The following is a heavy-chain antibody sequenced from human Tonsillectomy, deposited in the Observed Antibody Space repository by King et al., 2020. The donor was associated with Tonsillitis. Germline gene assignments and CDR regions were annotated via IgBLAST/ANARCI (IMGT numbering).Heavy chain of an antibody. J-gene: IGHJ5*02. V-gene: IGHV1-2*02. D-gene: IGHD1-1*01. CDR1: GYTFTDYY. CDR2: INPNSGGT. Sequence: QLVQSGAEVKKPGASVKVSCKASGYTFTDYYMHWVRQAPGQGLEWMGWINPNSGGTNYAQKFQGRVTMTRDTSISTAYMELSSLTSDDTAIYYCARNATVYTNYFGPWGQGTLVTVSS. CDR3: ARNATVYTNYFGP.